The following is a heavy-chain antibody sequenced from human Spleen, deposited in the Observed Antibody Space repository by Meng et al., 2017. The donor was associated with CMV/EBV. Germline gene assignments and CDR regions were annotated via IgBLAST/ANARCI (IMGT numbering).Heavy chain of an antibody. D-gene: IGHD2-2*01. CDR2: ISGSGITI. CDR3: ARQEWVVPTGL. J-gene: IGHJ4*02. CDR1: GFRFRDYS. V-gene: IGHV3-11*01. Sequence: SCAAVGFRFRDYSTTWIRQAPGKGLEWVAYISGSGITIHYADSVKGRFTISRDNVKSSLYLQMNSLRAEDTAVYYCARQEWVVPTGLWGQGTLVTVSS.